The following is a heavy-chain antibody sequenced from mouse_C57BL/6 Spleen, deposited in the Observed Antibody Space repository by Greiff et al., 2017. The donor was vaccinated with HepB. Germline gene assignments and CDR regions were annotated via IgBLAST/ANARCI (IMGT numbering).Heavy chain of an antibody. J-gene: IGHJ2*01. CDR2: INPNNGGT. CDR3: ARRPYGSSPLDY. CDR1: GYTFTDYN. D-gene: IGHD1-1*01. V-gene: IGHV1-18*01. Sequence: VQLQQSGPELVKPGASVKIPCKASGYTFTDYNMDWVKQSHGKSLEWIGDINPNNGGTIYNQKFKGKATLTVDKSSSTAYMELRSLTSEDTAVYYCARRPYGSSPLDYWGQGTTLTVSS.